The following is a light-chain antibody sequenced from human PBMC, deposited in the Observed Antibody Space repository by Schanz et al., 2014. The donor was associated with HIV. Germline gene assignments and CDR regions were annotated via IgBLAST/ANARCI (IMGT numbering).Light chain of an antibody. CDR3: QQYYSSPRT. V-gene: IGKV1-12*01. J-gene: IGKJ1*01. CDR2: SAS. CDR1: QGLSSW. Sequence: DIQMTQSPSSVSASVGDRVTITCRASQGLSSWLAWYQQRPGKAPKLLIYSASTLQSGVPSRFSGSGSGTDFTLTISSLQAEDVAVYYCQQYYSSPRTFGQGTKVEI.